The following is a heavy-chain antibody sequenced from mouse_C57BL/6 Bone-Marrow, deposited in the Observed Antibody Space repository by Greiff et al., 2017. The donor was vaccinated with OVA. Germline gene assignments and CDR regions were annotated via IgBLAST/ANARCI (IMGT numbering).Heavy chain of an antibody. D-gene: IGHD3-3*01. CDR2: ISNGGGST. CDR3: AREGRSTWFAY. J-gene: IGHJ3*01. CDR1: GFTFSDYY. V-gene: IGHV5-12*01. Sequence: EVHLVESGGGLVQPGGSLKLSCAASGFTFSDYYMYWVRQTPEKRLEWVAYISNGGGSTYYPDTVKGRFTISRDNAKNTLYLQMSRLKSEDTAMYYGAREGRSTWFAYWGQGTLVTVSA.